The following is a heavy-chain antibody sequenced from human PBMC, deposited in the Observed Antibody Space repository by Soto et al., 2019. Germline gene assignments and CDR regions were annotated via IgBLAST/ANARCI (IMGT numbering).Heavy chain of an antibody. D-gene: IGHD1-7*01. V-gene: IGHV4-59*01. CDR2: IYYSGST. CDR1: GGSISSYY. Sequence: SETLSLTCTVSGGSISSYYWSWIRQPPGKGLEWIGYIYYSGSTNYNPSLKSRVTISVDTSKNQFSLKLSSVTAADTAVYYCAREGLTGTIGLYSCYAMDVWGQGTTVTVSS. J-gene: IGHJ6*02. CDR3: AREGLTGTIGLYSCYAMDV.